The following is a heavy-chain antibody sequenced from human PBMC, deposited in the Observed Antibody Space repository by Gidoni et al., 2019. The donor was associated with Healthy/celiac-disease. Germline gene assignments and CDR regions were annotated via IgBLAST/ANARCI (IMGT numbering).Heavy chain of an antibody. V-gene: IGHV4-39*01. D-gene: IGHD1-7*01. CDR3: ARHNWNYEVSDY. Sequence: KPSETLSLTCTVSGGSISSSSYYWGWIRQPPGKGLEWIGSIYYSGSTYYNPSLKSRVTISVDTSKNQFSLKLSSVTAADTAVYYCARHNWNYEVSDYWCQGTLVTVSS. CDR2: IYYSGST. J-gene: IGHJ4*02. CDR1: GGSISSSSYY.